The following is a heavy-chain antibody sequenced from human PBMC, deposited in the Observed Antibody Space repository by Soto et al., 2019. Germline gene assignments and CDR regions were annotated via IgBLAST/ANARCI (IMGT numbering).Heavy chain of an antibody. J-gene: IGHJ4*02. V-gene: IGHV4-39*01. Sequence: QLQLQESGPGLVKPSETLSLTCTVSGGSISSSSYYWGWIRQPPGNGLEWIGSIYYSGSTYYNPSLKSRVTITVDKTKNQLSLKLSSVTAADTAVCYCARHRVFPPYYFDYWGQGTLVTVSS. CDR1: GGSISSSSYY. D-gene: IGHD6-13*01. CDR3: ARHRVFPPYYFDY. CDR2: IYYSGST.